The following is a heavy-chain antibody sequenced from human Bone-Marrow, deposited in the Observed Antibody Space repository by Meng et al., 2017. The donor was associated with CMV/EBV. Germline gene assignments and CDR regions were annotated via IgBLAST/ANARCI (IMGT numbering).Heavy chain of an antibody. J-gene: IGHJ6*02. CDR2: IYYSGST. D-gene: IGHD2-15*01. CDR1: GGSISSSSYY. Sequence: SETLSLTCTVSGGSISSSSYYWGWIRQPPGKGLEWIGRIYYSGSTYYNPSLKSRVTISVDTSKNQFSLKLSSVTAADTAVYYCARGCGGSCYYYYGMDVWGQGTTVTVSS. V-gene: IGHV4-39*07. CDR3: ARGCGGSCYYYYGMDV.